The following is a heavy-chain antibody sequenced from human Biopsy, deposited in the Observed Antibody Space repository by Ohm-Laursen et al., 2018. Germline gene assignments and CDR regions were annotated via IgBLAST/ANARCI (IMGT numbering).Heavy chain of an antibody. V-gene: IGHV3-23*01. Sequence: SLRLSCAASGFTFSNAWMGWVRQAPGKGLVWVSGISDSGGSTHYADSVKGRFSISRDTSKNTLYLQMNSLRAEDTAVYYCAKDVFGGFSGSTDYYAYYFDSWGQGTLVTVSS. CDR3: AKDVFGGFSGSTDYYAYYFDS. J-gene: IGHJ4*02. CDR2: ISDSGGST. CDR1: GFTFSNAW. D-gene: IGHD3-10*02.